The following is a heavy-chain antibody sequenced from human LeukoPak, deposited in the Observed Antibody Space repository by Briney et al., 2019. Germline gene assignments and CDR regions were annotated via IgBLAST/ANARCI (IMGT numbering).Heavy chain of an antibody. D-gene: IGHD1-26*01. CDR2: ISYDGSNK. CDR1: GFSFRSFA. Sequence: TGRSLRLSCAASGFSFRSFAMHWVRQAPGKGLEWVAVISYDGSNKYYADSVKGRFTISRDNSKNTLYLQMNSLRAEDTAVYYCAKDSGSYYFDYWGQGTLVTVSS. CDR3: AKDSGSYYFDY. J-gene: IGHJ4*02. V-gene: IGHV3-30*04.